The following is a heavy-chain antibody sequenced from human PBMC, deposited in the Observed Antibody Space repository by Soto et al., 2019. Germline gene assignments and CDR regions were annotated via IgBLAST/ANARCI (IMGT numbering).Heavy chain of an antibody. CDR3: ARDYFDSSDYTTNWFDP. Sequence: PSETLSLTCSVSGDSISNSRFYGAWIRQPPGEGLEWIGSIYHTGNAYYNPSLKSRVTIFVDTSKNQFSLKLTSVTAADTALYYCARDYFDSSDYTTNWFDPWGKGALVTVSS. CDR1: GDSISNSRFY. V-gene: IGHV4-39*01. J-gene: IGHJ5*02. CDR2: IYHTGNA. D-gene: IGHD3-22*01.